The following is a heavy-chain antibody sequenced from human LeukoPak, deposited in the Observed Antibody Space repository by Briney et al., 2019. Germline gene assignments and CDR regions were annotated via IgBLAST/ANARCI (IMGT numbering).Heavy chain of an antibody. CDR2: IYTSGST. CDR3: SRARYGSGSYYYLDY. Sequence: SETLSLTCTVSGGSISSSSYYWGWIRQPPGKGLEWIGRIYTSGSTNYNASLESRVTMSIDTSKNQFSLKLSSLNAADTAVYYCSRARYGSGSYYYLDYWGQGSLVTVSS. V-gene: IGHV4-61*05. J-gene: IGHJ4*02. D-gene: IGHD3-10*01. CDR1: GGSISSSSYY.